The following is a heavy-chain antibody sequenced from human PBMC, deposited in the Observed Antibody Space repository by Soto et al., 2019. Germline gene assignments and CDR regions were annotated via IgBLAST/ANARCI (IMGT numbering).Heavy chain of an antibody. CDR1: GGTFSSYA. J-gene: IGHJ6*02. V-gene: IGHV1-69*13. D-gene: IGHD2-21*01. CDR3: ARVTSGSSGPVIGYYYYGMDV. CDR2: IIPIFGTA. Sequence: ASVKVSCKASGGTFSSYAISWVRQAPGQGLEWMGGIIPIFGTANYAQKFQGRVTITADESTSTAYMELSSLRSEDTAVYYCARVTSGSSGPVIGYYYYGMDVWGQGTTVTVSS.